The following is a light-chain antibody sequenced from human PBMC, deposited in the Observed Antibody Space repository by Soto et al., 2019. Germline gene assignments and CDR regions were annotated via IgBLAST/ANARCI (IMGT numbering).Light chain of an antibody. CDR3: QTWGTGIRV. CDR1: SGHSSYA. J-gene: IGLJ3*02. CDR2: LNSDGSH. V-gene: IGLV4-69*01. Sequence: QSVLTQSPSASASLGASVKLSCTVSSGHSSYAIAWHQQQPEKGPRYLMKLNSDGSHSKGDEIPDRFSGSSSGAERYLTISSLLSEDEADYYCQTWGTGIRVFGGGTKLTVL.